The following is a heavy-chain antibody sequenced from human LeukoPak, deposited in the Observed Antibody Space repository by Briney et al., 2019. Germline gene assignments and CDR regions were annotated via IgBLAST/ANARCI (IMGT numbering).Heavy chain of an antibody. CDR2: ISYDGSNK. Sequence: PGKSLRLSCAASGFTFSGYPIHWVRQAPGKGLEWVAVISYDGSNKYYADSVKGRFTISRDNSKNTLYLQMNSLRTEDTAVYYCARVPGYDSSGYFDYWGQGTLVTVSS. J-gene: IGHJ4*02. V-gene: IGHV3-30-3*01. CDR3: ARVPGYDSSGYFDY. D-gene: IGHD3-22*01. CDR1: GFTFSGYP.